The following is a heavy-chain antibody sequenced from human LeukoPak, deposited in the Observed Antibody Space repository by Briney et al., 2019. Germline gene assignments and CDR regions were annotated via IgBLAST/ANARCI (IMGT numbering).Heavy chain of an antibody. V-gene: IGHV4-39*01. CDR3: ARGSGWLQSFDY. D-gene: IGHD5-24*01. CDR1: GGSIRSSSYY. CDR2: IYYSGST. Sequence: PSETLSLTCTVSGGSIRSSSYYWGWIRQPPGKGLEWIGSIYYSGSTYYNPSLKSRVTISVDTSKNQFSLKLSSVTAADTAVYYCARGSGWLQSFDYWGQGTLVTVSS. J-gene: IGHJ4*02.